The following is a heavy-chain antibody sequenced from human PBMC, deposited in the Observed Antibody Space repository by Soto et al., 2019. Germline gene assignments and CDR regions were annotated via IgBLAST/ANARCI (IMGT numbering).Heavy chain of an antibody. D-gene: IGHD3-16*01. Sequence: SETLSLTCTVSGGSITSNRNYWTWIRQPPGKGLEWIGIIYYSGTTYYNPSLKSRVTMSVDTSKNQFSLKLSSVTAADTAVYYCVGLDYNWGDYWGQGSLVTVSS. J-gene: IGHJ4*02. CDR3: VGLDYNWGDY. CDR1: GGSITSNRNY. V-gene: IGHV4-39*01. CDR2: IYYSGTT.